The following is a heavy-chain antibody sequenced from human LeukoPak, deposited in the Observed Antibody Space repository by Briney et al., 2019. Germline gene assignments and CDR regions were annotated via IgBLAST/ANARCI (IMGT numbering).Heavy chain of an antibody. CDR1: GFTFSSYA. CDR2: ISGSTSST. Sequence: GGSLRLSCAASGFTFSSYAMSWVRQAPGKGLEWVSSISGSTSSTYYADPVNGQFAISKDNSKNTLYLQMNSLRAEDTAVYYCTKTVEMATNTGSDYWGQGTLVTVSS. J-gene: IGHJ4*02. D-gene: IGHD5-24*01. CDR3: TKTVEMATNTGSDY. V-gene: IGHV3-23*01.